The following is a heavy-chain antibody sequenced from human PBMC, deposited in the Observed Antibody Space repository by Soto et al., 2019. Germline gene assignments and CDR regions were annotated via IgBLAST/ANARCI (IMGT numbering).Heavy chain of an antibody. CDR3: ARLARYSSGWYPPGQSDAFDI. J-gene: IGHJ3*02. CDR2: IYSGGST. D-gene: IGHD6-19*01. V-gene: IGHV3-66*04. Sequence: EVQLVESGGGLVQPGGSLRLSCAASGFTVSSNYMSWVRQAPGKGLEWVSVIYSGGSTYYADSVKGRFTISRDNSKNTLYLQMNSLRAEDTAVYYCARLARYSSGWYPPGQSDAFDIWGQGTMVTVSS. CDR1: GFTVSSNY.